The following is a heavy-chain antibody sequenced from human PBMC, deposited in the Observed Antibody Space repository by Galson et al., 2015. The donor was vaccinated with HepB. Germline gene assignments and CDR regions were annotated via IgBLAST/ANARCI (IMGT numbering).Heavy chain of an antibody. Sequence: SLRLSCAVSGFTFSSYAMAWVRQAPGKGLKWVSGLSGGAGRSTSYAVSVRGRFTISRDNSKNTLYLQMNSLRAEDTSVYYCARDLWDYWGQGTLVTVSS. CDR1: GFTFSSYA. J-gene: IGHJ4*02. CDR3: ARDLWDY. CDR2: LSGGAGRST. V-gene: IGHV3-23*01.